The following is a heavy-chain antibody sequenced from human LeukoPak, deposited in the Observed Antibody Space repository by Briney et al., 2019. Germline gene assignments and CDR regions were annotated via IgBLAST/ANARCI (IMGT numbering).Heavy chain of an antibody. Sequence: GGSLRLSCAASGFTFDDYGMSWVRQAPGKGLEWVSGINWNGGSTGYADSVKGRFTISRDNATNSLYMQMNSLRAEDTALYYCAKGGRYASFFDYWGQGTLVTVSS. CDR2: INWNGGST. V-gene: IGHV3-20*04. CDR3: AKGGRYASFFDY. J-gene: IGHJ4*02. D-gene: IGHD1-26*01. CDR1: GFTFDDYG.